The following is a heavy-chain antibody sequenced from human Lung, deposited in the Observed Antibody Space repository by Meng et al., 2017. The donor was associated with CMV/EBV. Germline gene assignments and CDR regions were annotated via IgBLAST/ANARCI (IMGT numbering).Heavy chain of an antibody. J-gene: IGHJ2*01. V-gene: IGHV4-39*01. Sequence: QLEQTGSGPGLVKPAGTLAHACLVCGGSSGRSGDSWGWIRQPPGEGLEWIGSIYYSGSPYYNPSLKSRVTISVDTSKNQFSLKLSSVTAADTAVYYCASPLGILGIVDLWGRGTLVTVSS. CDR3: ASPLGILGIVDL. CDR1: GGSSGRSGDS. D-gene: IGHD7-27*01. CDR2: IYYSGSP.